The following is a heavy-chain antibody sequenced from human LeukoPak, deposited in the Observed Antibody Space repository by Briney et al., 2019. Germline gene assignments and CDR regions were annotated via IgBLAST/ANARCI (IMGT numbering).Heavy chain of an antibody. D-gene: IGHD1-26*01. CDR3: ARDGRSGNFDK. J-gene: IGHJ4*02. Sequence: GGSLRLSCAASRFTFSNACMSWVRQAPGKGLEWVACIKSKTDGGTTDYAAPVKGRFTISRDDPKNTMYLQMNSLRAEDTAGDYCARDGRSGNFDKWGQGTLVSVSS. CDR2: IKSKTDGGTT. CDR1: RFTFSNAC. V-gene: IGHV3-15*01.